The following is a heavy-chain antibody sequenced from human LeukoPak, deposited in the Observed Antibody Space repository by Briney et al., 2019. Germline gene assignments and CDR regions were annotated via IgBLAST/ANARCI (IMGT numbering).Heavy chain of an antibody. CDR1: GFTISSYE. CDR2: IGSRGSTI. V-gene: IGHV3-48*03. CDR3: AELGITMIEGV. Sequence: GGSLRLSCAASGFTISSYEMNWVRQAPGKGLEWVSYIGSRGSTISYADSVKGRFTVSRDNAKNSLYLQMNSLRAEDTAVYYCAELGITMIEGVWGKGTTVTISS. D-gene: IGHD3-22*01. J-gene: IGHJ6*04.